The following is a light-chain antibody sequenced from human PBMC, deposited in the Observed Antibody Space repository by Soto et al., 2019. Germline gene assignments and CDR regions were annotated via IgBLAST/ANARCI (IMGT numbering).Light chain of an antibody. CDR2: GAS. CDR3: QQRDNWPPIT. Sequence: EIVLTQSPATLSVSPGGRATLSCRASQSISDTLAWYQQKPGQAPRLLIYGASSRATGIPDRFSGSGSGTDFTLTISSLEPEDFAVYYCQQRDNWPPITFGQGTRLEIK. V-gene: IGKV3-11*01. CDR1: QSISDT. J-gene: IGKJ5*01.